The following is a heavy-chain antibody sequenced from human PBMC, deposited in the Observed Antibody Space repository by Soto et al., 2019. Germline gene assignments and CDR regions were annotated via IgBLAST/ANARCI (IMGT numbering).Heavy chain of an antibody. D-gene: IGHD3-9*01. CDR2: IFDSGTT. J-gene: IGHJ4*02. CDR3: ARQRNYDILTGHPDY. Sequence: SETLSLTCTVSGGSITSDYSCWSWIRQPPGEGLEWIGHIFDSGTTYTNPSLRSQVAISLDKSISTAYLQWSSLKASDTAMYYCARQRNYDILTGHPDYWGQGTLVTVSS. V-gene: IGHV4-30-4*01. CDR1: GGSITSDYSC.